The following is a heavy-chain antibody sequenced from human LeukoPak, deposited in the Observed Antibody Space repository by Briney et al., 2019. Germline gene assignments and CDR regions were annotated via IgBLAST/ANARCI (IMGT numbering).Heavy chain of an antibody. CDR2: ISTSGSSI. J-gene: IGHJ6*03. Sequence: PGGSLRLSCAASGFTFSIYEINWVRQAPGKGLEWLSHISTSGSSIHYADSVKGRFTISRDNAKNSLYLQMNSLRAEDTAVYYCARVTMDYYYMDVWGKGTTVTVSS. CDR1: GFTFSIYE. D-gene: IGHD3-3*01. V-gene: IGHV3-48*03. CDR3: ARVTMDYYYMDV.